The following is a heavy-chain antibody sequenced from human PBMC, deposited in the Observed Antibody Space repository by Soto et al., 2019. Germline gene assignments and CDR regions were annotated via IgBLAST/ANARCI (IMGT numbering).Heavy chain of an antibody. Sequence: ASVKDSCKASGYTFPSYGLIWVRQAPGQGLEWMGWISAHNGNTIYAQKLQGRVTMTTDTSTSTAYMELRSLRSDDTAVYYCARGYGHDYWGQGTLVPVSS. J-gene: IGHJ4*02. CDR2: ISAHNGNT. CDR3: ARGYGHDY. CDR1: GYTFPSYG. D-gene: IGHD1-1*01. V-gene: IGHV1-18*01.